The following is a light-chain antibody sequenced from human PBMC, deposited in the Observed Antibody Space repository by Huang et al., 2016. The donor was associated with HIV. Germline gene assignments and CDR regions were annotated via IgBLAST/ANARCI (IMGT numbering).Light chain of an antibody. Sequence: EIVMTQSPATLSVSPGQRITLSYRASQSIGGNLAWYQQKPGQAPSLLIYGSSTRATGIPARFRGSGSATEFTITISSLQPEDFAVYYCQQYNDWPTFGQGTKVEIK. J-gene: IGKJ1*01. V-gene: IGKV3-15*01. CDR2: GSS. CDR3: QQYNDWPT. CDR1: QSIGGN.